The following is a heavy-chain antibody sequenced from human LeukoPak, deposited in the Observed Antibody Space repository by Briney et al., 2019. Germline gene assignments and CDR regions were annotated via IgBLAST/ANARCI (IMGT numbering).Heavy chain of an antibody. CDR3: GGGPSSRSGKQDS. V-gene: IGHV3-30*01. D-gene: IGHD6-6*01. CDR1: EFTFNNFA. CDR2: ISSNGNKI. Sequence: GRSLRLSCTASEFTFNNFALHWVRQAPGKGLEWVAVISSNGNKIYYADSVRGRFTIFRDTSNKTVSLHMNDMRVEGTAFYYCGGGPSSRSGKQDSWGRGPLVTVSS. J-gene: IGHJ4*02.